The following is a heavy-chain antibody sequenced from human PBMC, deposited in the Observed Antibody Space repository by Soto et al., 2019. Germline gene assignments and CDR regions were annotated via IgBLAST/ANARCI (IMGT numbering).Heavy chain of an antibody. CDR2: IWYDGSNK. D-gene: IGHD6-13*01. V-gene: IGHV3-33*01. Sequence: QVQLVESGGGVVQPGRSLRLSCAASGFTFSSYGMHWVRQAPGKGLEWVAVIWYDGSNKYYADSVKGRFTISRDNSKNTLYLQMNSLRAEDMAVYYCARDPDSSSWSDAFDIWGQVTMVTASS. CDR3: ARDPDSSSWSDAFDI. J-gene: IGHJ3*02. CDR1: GFTFSSYG.